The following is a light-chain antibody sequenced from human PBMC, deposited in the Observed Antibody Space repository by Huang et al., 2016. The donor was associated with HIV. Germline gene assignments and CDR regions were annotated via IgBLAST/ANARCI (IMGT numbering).Light chain of an antibody. J-gene: IGKJ1*01. CDR1: QSVSSSY. CDR3: QQYGSSPGT. CDR2: AAS. Sequence: EIVLTQSPGTLSLSPGERTTLSCRASQSVSSSYLAWYQHKPGQAPRLLIYAASSSATGIPDRFSGSGSRTDFTLTISRLEPEGFAVYYCQQYGSSPGTFGQGTKVEIK. V-gene: IGKV3-20*01.